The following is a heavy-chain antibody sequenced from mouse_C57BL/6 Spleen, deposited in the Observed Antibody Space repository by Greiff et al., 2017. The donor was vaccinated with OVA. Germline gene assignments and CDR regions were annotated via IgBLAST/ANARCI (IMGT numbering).Heavy chain of an antibody. CDR3: ARNIYYGSSSLAMDY. CDR1: GYSFTSDY. CDR2: IYPGSGNT. V-gene: IGHV1-66*01. D-gene: IGHD1-1*01. Sequence: QVQLQQSGPELVKHGASVKISCKASGYSFTSDYIHWVKQRPGQGLEWIGWIYPGSGNTKYNEKFKGKDTLTADTSSSTAYMQLSSLTSEDSAVYYCARNIYYGSSSLAMDYWGQGTSVTVSS. J-gene: IGHJ4*01.